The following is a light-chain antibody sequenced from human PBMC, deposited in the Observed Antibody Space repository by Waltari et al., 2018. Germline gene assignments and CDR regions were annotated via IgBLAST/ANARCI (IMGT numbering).Light chain of an antibody. J-gene: IGLJ2*01. CDR3: CSYAGSLVV. CDR2: AGS. V-gene: IGLV2-23*01. CDR1: SSDVGSYNL. Sequence: QSALTQPASVSGSPGQSITISCTGTSSDVGSYNLVSWYQQHPGKAPMLMIYAGSKRPLGVSHRFSGSKSGNTASLTISGLQAEDEADYSCCSYAGSLVVFGGGTKLTVL.